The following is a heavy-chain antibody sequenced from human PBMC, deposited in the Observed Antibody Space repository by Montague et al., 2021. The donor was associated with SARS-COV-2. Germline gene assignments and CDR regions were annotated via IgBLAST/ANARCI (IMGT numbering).Heavy chain of an antibody. D-gene: IGHD3-16*01. CDR3: ARRPRGYYDYVWGSPSYYFDY. CDR2: IYYSGST. V-gene: IGHV4-39*01. CDR1: GGSISSSSYY. Sequence: SETLSLTCTVSGGSISSSSYYWGWIRQPPGKGLEWIGSIYYSGSTYYNPSLKSRVTISVDTSKNQFSLKLSSVTAADTAVYYCARRPRGYYDYVWGSPSYYFDYWGQGTLVTVSS. J-gene: IGHJ4*02.